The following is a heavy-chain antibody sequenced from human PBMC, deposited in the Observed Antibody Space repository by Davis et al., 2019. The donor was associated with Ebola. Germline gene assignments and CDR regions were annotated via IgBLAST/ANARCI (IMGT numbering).Heavy chain of an antibody. Sequence: SVKVSCKASGGTFSSYAISWVRQAPGQGLEWMGGIIPIFGTANYAQKFQGRVTITADKSTSTAYMELSSLRSEDTAVYYCARLVRVGATDWFDPWGQGTLVTVSS. J-gene: IGHJ5*02. V-gene: IGHV1-69*06. CDR2: IIPIFGTA. D-gene: IGHD1-26*01. CDR1: GGTFSSYA. CDR3: ARLVRVGATDWFDP.